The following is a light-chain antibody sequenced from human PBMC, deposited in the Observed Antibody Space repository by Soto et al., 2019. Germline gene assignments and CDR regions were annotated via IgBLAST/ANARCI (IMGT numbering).Light chain of an antibody. J-gene: IGKJ1*01. CDR1: ESVPSNY. CDR2: GAS. V-gene: IGKV3-20*01. CDR3: QRYYTSFTT. Sequence: EIVLTPSPAILSLSPGERATLSCGASESVPSNYLAWYQQKPGQAPRLLIFGASTMATGIPDRISGSWSDTDFTLTISRLEPDDFAVYSCQRYYTSFTTLGQGTKVDTK.